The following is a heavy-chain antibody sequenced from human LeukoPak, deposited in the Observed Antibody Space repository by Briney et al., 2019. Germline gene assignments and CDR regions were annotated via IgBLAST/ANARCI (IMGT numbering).Heavy chain of an antibody. CDR3: AKELSAGTGGGWEDYFDY. V-gene: IGHV3-30*18. CDR1: GFTFSSYG. CDR2: ISYDGSNK. Sequence: PGRSLRLSCAASGFTFSSYGMHWVRQAPGKGLEWVAVISYDGSNKFYADSVKGRFTISRDNSKSTLYLQMNSPIAEDTAVYYCAKELSAGTGGGWEDYFDYWGQGTLVTVSA. J-gene: IGHJ4*02. D-gene: IGHD6-13*01.